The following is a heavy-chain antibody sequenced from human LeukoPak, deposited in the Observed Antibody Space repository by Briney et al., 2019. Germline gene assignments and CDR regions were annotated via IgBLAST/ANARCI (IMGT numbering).Heavy chain of an antibody. J-gene: IGHJ4*02. CDR1: GFTFDDYA. CDR2: ISWNSGSI. Sequence: PGRSLRLSCAASGFTFDDYATHWVRQAPGKGLEWVSGISWNSGSIGYADSVKGRFTISRDNAKNSLYLQMNSLRAEDTALYYCAKDQIAAAGTFDYWGQGTLVTVSS. CDR3: AKDQIAAAGTFDY. V-gene: IGHV3-9*01. D-gene: IGHD6-13*01.